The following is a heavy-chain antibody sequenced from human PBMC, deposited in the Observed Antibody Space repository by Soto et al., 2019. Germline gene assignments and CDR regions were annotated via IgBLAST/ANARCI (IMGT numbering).Heavy chain of an antibody. CDR1: GGTFSSYA. D-gene: IGHD1-26*01. J-gene: IGHJ3*02. Sequence: SVKVSCKASGGTFSSYAISWVRQAPGQGLEWMGGIIPIFGTANYAQKFQGRVTITADESTSTAYMELSSLRSEDTAVYYCASGSPGSGRTKIDAFDIWGQGTMVTVS. CDR2: IIPIFGTA. V-gene: IGHV1-69*13. CDR3: ASGSPGSGRTKIDAFDI.